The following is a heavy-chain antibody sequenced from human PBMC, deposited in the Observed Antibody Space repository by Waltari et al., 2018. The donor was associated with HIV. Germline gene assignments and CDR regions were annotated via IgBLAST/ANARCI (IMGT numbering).Heavy chain of an antibody. J-gene: IGHJ4*02. CDR2: ISHTGAT. V-gene: IGHV4-34*02. Sequence: VQLQQWGGGLFNSSRTLSLPCAVYGGSFNGFFWTWLRQPPGRGLEWIGEISHTGATAYTPSLGGRFTVSLDTAKNQFFVTLRSLTVADTATYFCARGRRPYHNLFTGYTFYFDSWGRGS. CDR3: ARGRRPYHNLFTGYTFYFDS. D-gene: IGHD3-9*01. CDR1: GGSFNGFF.